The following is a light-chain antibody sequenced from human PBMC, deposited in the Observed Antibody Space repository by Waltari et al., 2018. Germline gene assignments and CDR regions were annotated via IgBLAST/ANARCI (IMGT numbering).Light chain of an antibody. CDR1: SSDVGRHDS. CDR3: SSQSFYDVLI. Sequence: QSALTQPASVSGSPGQSITISCTGSSSDVGRHDSVSWYQDHPGQAPKVIIFDVNTRPSGVSDRFSASKSGNTASLTISGLQAEDEATYDCSSQSFYDVLIFGGETKLTVL. CDR2: DVN. J-gene: IGLJ2*01. V-gene: IGLV2-14*03.